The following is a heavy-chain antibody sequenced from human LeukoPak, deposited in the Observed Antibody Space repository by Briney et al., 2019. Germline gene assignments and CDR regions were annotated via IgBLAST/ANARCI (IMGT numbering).Heavy chain of an antibody. J-gene: IGHJ4*02. V-gene: IGHV3-7*01. D-gene: IGHD3-22*01. CDR3: ASYRPYYYDSSTIFDY. CDR1: GFTFSTHW. Sequence: GGSLRLSCAASGFTFSTHWMSWFRQTPGKGLQWLGNIKEDGSKKYYLDSVRGRFTISRDNAKNSLYLQMNSLRAEDTAVYYCASYRPYYYDSSTIFDYWGQGTLVTVSS. CDR2: IKEDGSKK.